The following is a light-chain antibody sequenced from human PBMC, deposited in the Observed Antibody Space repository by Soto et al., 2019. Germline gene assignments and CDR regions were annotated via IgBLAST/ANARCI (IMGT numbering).Light chain of an antibody. J-gene: IGLJ1*01. Sequence: QSALTQPPSASGSPGQSVAISCTGTSSDVGGDNDVSWYQQHPGNAPKLMIYGVNKRPSGVPDRFSGSKSGNTASLTGSGLQAEDEADYYCSSYAGSSNVFGTGTKLTVL. CDR3: SSYAGSSNV. V-gene: IGLV2-8*01. CDR1: SSDVGGDND. CDR2: GVN.